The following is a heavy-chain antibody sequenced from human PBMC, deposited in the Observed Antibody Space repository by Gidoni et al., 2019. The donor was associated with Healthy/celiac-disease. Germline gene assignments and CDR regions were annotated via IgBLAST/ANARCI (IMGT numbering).Heavy chain of an antibody. D-gene: IGHD3-22*01. V-gene: IGHV1-69*02. CDR1: GGPFSSQP. CDR2: IIPILGIA. J-gene: IGHJ6*02. Sequence: QVQLVQSGAEVKKPGSSVKVSCKASGGPFSSQPIRMVGQDSGQGLEWMGRIIPILGIANYAQKFQGRVTITADKSTSTAYMELSSLRSEDTAVYYCASNDLKRSSGYSPDYYYYGMDVWGQGTTVTVSS. CDR3: ASNDLKRSSGYSPDYYYYGMDV.